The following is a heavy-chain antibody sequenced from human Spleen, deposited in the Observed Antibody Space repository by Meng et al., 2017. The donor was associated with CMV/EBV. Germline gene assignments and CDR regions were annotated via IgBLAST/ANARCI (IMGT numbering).Heavy chain of an antibody. CDR3: ASGKWELLQDYYYGMDV. D-gene: IGHD1-26*01. Sequence: GESLKISCTTSGFIFKNYNMSWIRQAPGKGLEWVSYISSSGSTIYYADSVKGRFTISRDNAKNSLYLQMNSLRAEDTAVYYCASGKWELLQDYYYGMDVWGHGTTVTVSS. CDR2: ISSSGSTI. CDR1: GFIFKNYN. J-gene: IGHJ6*02. V-gene: IGHV3-11*01.